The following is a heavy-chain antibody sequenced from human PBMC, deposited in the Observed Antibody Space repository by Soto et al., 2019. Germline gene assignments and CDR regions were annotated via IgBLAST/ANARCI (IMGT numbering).Heavy chain of an antibody. CDR3: ARSGLPFDY. CDR2: ISSNGGRT. CDR1: GFTFSSYA. V-gene: IGHV3-64*01. D-gene: IGHD2-21*02. J-gene: IGHJ4*02. Sequence: EVQLVESGGGLVQPGGSLRLSCAASGFTFSSYAMPWVRQAPGKGLEYVSGISSNGGRTYYANSVKGRFTISRDKSKNTLYLQMGTMRGEDMAVYYCARSGLPFDYWGQGTLVTVSS.